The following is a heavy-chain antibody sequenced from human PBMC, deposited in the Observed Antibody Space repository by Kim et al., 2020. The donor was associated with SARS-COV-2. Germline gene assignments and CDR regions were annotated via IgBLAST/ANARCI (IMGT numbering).Heavy chain of an antibody. CDR2: ISAYNGNT. Sequence: ASVKVSCKASGYTFTSYGISWVRQAPGQGLEWMGWISAYNGNTNYAQKLQGRVTMTTDTSTSTAYMELRSLRSDDTAVYYCARGSSGWGPVGGRGLLPDYWGQGTLVTVSS. D-gene: IGHD6-19*01. J-gene: IGHJ4*02. CDR1: GYTFTSYG. CDR3: ARGSSGWGPVGGRGLLPDY. V-gene: IGHV1-18*04.